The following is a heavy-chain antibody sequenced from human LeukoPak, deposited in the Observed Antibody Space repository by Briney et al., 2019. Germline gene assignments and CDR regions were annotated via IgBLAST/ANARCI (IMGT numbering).Heavy chain of an antibody. CDR2: IGTRGDA. Sequence: GGSLRLSCAASGFTFSSHDMHWVRQAPGKGLEWVAAIGTRGDAYYSVSVEGRFTVSRENAKKSFSLQMNSLRAGDTAVYYCVRNWNDDAFDIWGQGTMVTVSS. D-gene: IGHD1-1*01. J-gene: IGHJ3*02. V-gene: IGHV3-13*01. CDR3: VRNWNDDAFDI. CDR1: GFTFSSHD.